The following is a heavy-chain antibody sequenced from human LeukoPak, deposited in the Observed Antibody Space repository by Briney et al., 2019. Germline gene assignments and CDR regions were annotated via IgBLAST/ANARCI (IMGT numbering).Heavy chain of an antibody. CDR3: ARHPGDFDY. CDR1: GVSISSSTYY. CDR2: IYYSGST. V-gene: IGHV4-39*01. D-gene: IGHD3-10*01. Sequence: SETLSLTCSVSGVSISSSTYYWGWIRQPPGKGLEWIGNIYYSGSTHYNPSLRSRVTISVDTSKNQFSLKLSSVTAADTAVYYCARHPGDFDYWGQGTLVTVSS. J-gene: IGHJ4*02.